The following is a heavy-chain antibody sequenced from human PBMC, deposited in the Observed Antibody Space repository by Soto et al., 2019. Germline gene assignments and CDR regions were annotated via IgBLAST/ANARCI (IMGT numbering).Heavy chain of an antibody. J-gene: IGHJ4*02. D-gene: IGHD2-15*01. V-gene: IGHV3-11*01. CDR1: GFTFSDYY. CDR3: ARPTQYCSAGTCYSCASDY. Sequence: GRSLRLSCAATGFTFSDYYMSWIRQAPGKGLEWLADISKTAGTVHYADSVKGRFSISRDNARNSLFLQLNSLRVEDTAVYYCARPTQYCSAGTCYSCASDYWGQGTLVTVSS. CDR2: ISKTAGTV.